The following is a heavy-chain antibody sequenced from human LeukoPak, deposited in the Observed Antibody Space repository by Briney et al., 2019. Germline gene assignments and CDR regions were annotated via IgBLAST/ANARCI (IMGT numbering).Heavy chain of an antibody. V-gene: IGHV1-18*01. Sequence: ASVKVSCKASGYTFTSYGISWVRQAPGQGLEWMGWISAYNGNTNYAQKLQGRVTMTTDTSTSTAYMELSSLRPEDTAVYYCAREVLLWFGELPYYYGMDVWGQGTTVTVSS. J-gene: IGHJ6*02. D-gene: IGHD3-10*01. CDR1: GYTFTSYG. CDR2: ISAYNGNT. CDR3: AREVLLWFGELPYYYGMDV.